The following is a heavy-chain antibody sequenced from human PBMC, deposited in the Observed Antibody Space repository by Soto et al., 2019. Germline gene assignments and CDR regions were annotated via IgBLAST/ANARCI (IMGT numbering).Heavy chain of an antibody. CDR3: ARDLGGWHDY. D-gene: IGHD2-15*01. V-gene: IGHV1-3*01. CDR2: INAGNGNT. Sequence: QVQLVQSGAEVKKPGASVKVSCKASGYTFTSYAMHWVRQAPGQRLEWMGWINAGNGNTKYSQKFQSRVPITRERSASTAYMALSSLRSEDTAVYYCARDLGGWHDYWGQGTLVTVSS. J-gene: IGHJ4*02. CDR1: GYTFTSYA.